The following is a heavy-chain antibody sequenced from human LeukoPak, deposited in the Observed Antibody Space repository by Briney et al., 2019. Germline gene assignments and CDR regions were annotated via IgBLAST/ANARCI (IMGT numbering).Heavy chain of an antibody. V-gene: IGHV4-4*07. J-gene: IGHJ5*02. D-gene: IGHD3-22*01. CDR1: GASISNYY. Sequence: PSETLSLTCTVSGASISNYYWSWLRQPVGRGLEWIGRMSASGSTNYSPSLKSRVTMSVDTSRSQFSLRLNSVTAADTAVYYRARVYYYDSSGYYWFDPWGQGTLVTVSS. CDR2: MSASGST. CDR3: ARVYYYDSSGYYWFDP.